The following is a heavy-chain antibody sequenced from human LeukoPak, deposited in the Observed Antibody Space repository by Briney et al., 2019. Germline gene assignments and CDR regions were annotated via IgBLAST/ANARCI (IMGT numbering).Heavy chain of an antibody. Sequence: GASVKVSCKTSGYTFRSCDISWVRQAPGQGLERMGWINVYNGYTNYARNFQGRVTMTTDTSTSTAYMEVRSLRSDDTAVYYCARVVCSSTTCYDDYWGQGTLVIVSS. D-gene: IGHD2-2*01. V-gene: IGHV1-18*01. CDR1: GYTFRSCD. CDR3: ARVVCSSTTCYDDY. J-gene: IGHJ4*02. CDR2: INVYNGYT.